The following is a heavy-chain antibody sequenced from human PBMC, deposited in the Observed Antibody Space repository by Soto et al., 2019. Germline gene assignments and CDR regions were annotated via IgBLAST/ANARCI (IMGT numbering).Heavy chain of an antibody. J-gene: IGHJ4*02. CDR2: ISGSGGST. V-gene: IGHV3-23*01. CDR1: GFTFSSYA. D-gene: IGHD1-26*01. CDR3: AKRSASGRSGSYYFDY. Sequence: GGSLRLSCAASGFTFSSYAMSWVRQAPGKGLEWVSAISGSGGSTYYADSEKGLFTISRDNSKNTLYLQMNSLRAEDTAVYCCAKRSASGRSGSYYFDYWGQGTLVTVSS.